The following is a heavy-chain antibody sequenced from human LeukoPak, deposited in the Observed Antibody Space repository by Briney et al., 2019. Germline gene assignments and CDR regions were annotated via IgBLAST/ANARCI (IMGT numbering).Heavy chain of an antibody. CDR1: GFTFDDYA. Sequence: GGSLRLSCAASGFTFDDYAMHWVRQAPGKGLEWVSGISWNSGSVGYADSVKGRFTISRDNAKNSLYLQMNSLRAEDTALYYCAKDWGSGGRAFDYWGQGTLVTVSS. CDR3: AKDWGSGGRAFDY. J-gene: IGHJ4*02. D-gene: IGHD2-15*01. CDR2: ISWNSGSV. V-gene: IGHV3-9*01.